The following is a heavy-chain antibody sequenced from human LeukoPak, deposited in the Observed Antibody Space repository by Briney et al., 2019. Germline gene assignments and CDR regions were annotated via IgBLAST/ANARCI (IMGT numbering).Heavy chain of an antibody. D-gene: IGHD1-26*01. CDR2: ISSDGSST. CDR3: VKDGDDSGSYLVY. J-gene: IGHJ4*02. Sequence: GGSLRLSCAASGFTFSSYWMHWVRQAPGKGLVWVSRISSDGSSTSYADSVKGRFTISRDNAKNTLYLQMNSLRAEDTAVYYCVKDGDDSGSYLVYWGQGTLVTVSS. V-gene: IGHV3-74*01. CDR1: GFTFSSYW.